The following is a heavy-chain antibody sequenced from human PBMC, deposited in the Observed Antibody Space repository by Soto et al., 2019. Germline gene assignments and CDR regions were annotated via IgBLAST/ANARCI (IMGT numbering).Heavy chain of an antibody. V-gene: IGHV4-39*01. J-gene: IGHJ4*02. Sequence: SETLSLTCTVSGGSISSSSYYWGWIRQPPGKGLEWIGSIYYSGSTYYNPSLKSRVTISVDTSKNQFSLKLSSVTAADTAVYYCARQPPSYSGTRRAAAGTFDYWGQGTLVTVSS. D-gene: IGHD6-13*01. CDR1: GGSISSSSYY. CDR3: ARQPPSYSGTRRAAAGTFDY. CDR2: IYYSGST.